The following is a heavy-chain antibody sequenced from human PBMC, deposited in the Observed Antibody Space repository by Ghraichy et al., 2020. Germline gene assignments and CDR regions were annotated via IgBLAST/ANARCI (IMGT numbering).Heavy chain of an antibody. CDR2: ISSSGSTI. CDR3: ASQKWRAYYYMDV. Sequence: GESLNISCAASGFTFSDYYMSWIRQAPGKGLEWVSYISSSGSTIYYADSVKGRFTISRDNAKNSLYLQMNSLRAEDTAVYYCASQKWRAYYYMDVWGKGTTVTVSS. CDR1: GFTFSDYY. J-gene: IGHJ6*03. D-gene: IGHD5-12*01. V-gene: IGHV3-11*01.